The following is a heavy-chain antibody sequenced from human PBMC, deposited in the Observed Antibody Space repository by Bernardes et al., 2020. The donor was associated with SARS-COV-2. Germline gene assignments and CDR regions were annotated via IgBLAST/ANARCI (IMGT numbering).Heavy chain of an antibody. CDR2: ISTKSGNS. V-gene: IGHV1-18*01. CDR3: AAIGGALDY. J-gene: IGHJ4*02. CDR1: GYTFTDSG. Sequence: ASVKVSCTASGYTFTDSGITWVRQAPGQGLEWMEWISTKSGNSNYAQKFKDRVTMSIDRSTTTAYMDLSSLRSDDTSLYYCAAIGGALDYWGQGTVVTVSS. D-gene: IGHD3-16*01.